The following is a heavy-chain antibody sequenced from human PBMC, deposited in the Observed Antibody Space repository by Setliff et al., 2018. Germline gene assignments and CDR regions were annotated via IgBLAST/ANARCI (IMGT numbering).Heavy chain of an antibody. CDR3: ARARDSSGYWDFDY. CDR1: GFTFSDHY. CDR2: IRNKANIYNT. Sequence: GGSLRLSCAASGFTFSDHYMDWVRQAPGKGLEWIGRIRNKANIYNTEYAASVKGRFTISRDDSKNSLYLQMNSLKIEDTAVYYCARARDSSGYWDFDYWGQGTLVPSPQ. J-gene: IGHJ4*02. D-gene: IGHD3-22*01. V-gene: IGHV3-72*01.